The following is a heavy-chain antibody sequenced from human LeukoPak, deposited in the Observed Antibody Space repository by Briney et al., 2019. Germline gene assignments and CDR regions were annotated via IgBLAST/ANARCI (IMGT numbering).Heavy chain of an antibody. CDR1: GHTFTGYY. CDR2: INRNSGGT. Sequence: GASVKVSFKGSGHTFTGYYMHWVRQAPGQGLEWGGWINRNSGGTNYAQKFQGWVNMTRDTSNSTAYLELSRLRSHDTAVYYCAREERGWHSNYVYNYYYMDVWGKGTTVTVSS. D-gene: IGHD4-11*01. V-gene: IGHV1-2*04. J-gene: IGHJ6*03. CDR3: AREERGWHSNYVYNYYYMDV.